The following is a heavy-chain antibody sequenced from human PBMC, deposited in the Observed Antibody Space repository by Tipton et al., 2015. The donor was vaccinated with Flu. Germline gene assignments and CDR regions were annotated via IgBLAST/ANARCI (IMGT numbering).Heavy chain of an antibody. CDR3: AREFGGYNYLDF. J-gene: IGHJ4*02. D-gene: IGHD3-10*01. CDR1: SASISSSGYY. CDR2: ISDSGKT. Sequence: TLSLTCSVSSASISSSGYYWTWIRQQPGMGLEWMGYISDSGKTYYNPSLNSRVTISLDTSKNQFSLVMNSVTAADTAVYYCAREFGGYNYLDFWGQRTLVIVSP. V-gene: IGHV4-31*03.